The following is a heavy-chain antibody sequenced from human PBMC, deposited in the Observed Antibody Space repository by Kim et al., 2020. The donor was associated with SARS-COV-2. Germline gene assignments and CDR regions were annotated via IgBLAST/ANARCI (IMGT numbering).Heavy chain of an antibody. D-gene: IGHD3-10*01. CDR3: ARGYGSGSPYGMDV. J-gene: IGHJ6*02. Sequence: HPSRKSRVTRSVNRSTNQFSLKLSSVTAADTAVYYCARGYGSGSPYGMDVWGQGTTVTVSS. V-gene: IGHV4-30-2*01.